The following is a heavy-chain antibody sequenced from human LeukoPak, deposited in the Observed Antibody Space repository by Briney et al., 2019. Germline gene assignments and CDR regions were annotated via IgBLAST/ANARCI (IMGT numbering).Heavy chain of an antibody. D-gene: IGHD6-19*01. Sequence: GGSLRLSCAASGFTVSDNYMSWVRQAPGKGLEWVSLMHSGGDTYYEDSVKGRFTISRDISKNTLYLQINSLRAEDTAIYYCAKGRTVSGYLVLDYWGQGTLATVST. J-gene: IGHJ4*02. CDR2: MHSGGDT. V-gene: IGHV3-66*01. CDR3: AKGRTVSGYLVLDY. CDR1: GFTVSDNY.